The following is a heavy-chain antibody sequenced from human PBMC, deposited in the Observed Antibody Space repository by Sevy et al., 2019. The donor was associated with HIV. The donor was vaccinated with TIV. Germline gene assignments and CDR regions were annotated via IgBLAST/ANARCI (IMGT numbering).Heavy chain of an antibody. J-gene: IGHJ6*02. CDR3: AREDSSGWFVNGYSYYYGMDV. D-gene: IGHD6-19*01. CDR1: GFTFSSYW. Sequence: GESLKISCAASGFTFSSYWMSWVRQAPGKGLEWVANIKQDGSEKYYVDSVKGRFTISRDNAKNSLYLQMNSLRAEDTAVYYCAREDSSGWFVNGYSYYYGMDVWGQGTTVTVSS. CDR2: IKQDGSEK. V-gene: IGHV3-7*01.